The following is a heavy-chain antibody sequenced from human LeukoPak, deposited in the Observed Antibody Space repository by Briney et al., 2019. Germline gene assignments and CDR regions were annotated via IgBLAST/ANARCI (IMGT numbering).Heavy chain of an antibody. Sequence: GGSLRLSCAASGFTVSSNYMSWVRQAPGKGLEWVSVIYSGGSTYYADSVKGRFTISRDNAKNSLYLQMNSLRAEDTAVYYCARDQDDGITMIVVVDAFDIWGQGTMVTVSS. V-gene: IGHV3-66*01. D-gene: IGHD3-22*01. CDR3: ARDQDDGITMIVVVDAFDI. CDR1: GFTVSSNY. J-gene: IGHJ3*02. CDR2: IYSGGST.